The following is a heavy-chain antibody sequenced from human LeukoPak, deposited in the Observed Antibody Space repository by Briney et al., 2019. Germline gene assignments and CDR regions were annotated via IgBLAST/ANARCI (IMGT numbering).Heavy chain of an antibody. CDR3: AINYYYGSGSYYKVAFDY. J-gene: IGHJ4*02. CDR1: GYTFTSYD. Sequence: ASVKVSCKASGYTFTSYDINWVRQAPGQGLEWMGWISAYNGNTNYAQKLQGRVTMTTDTSTSTAYMELRSLRSDDTAVYYCAINYYYGSGSYYKVAFDYWGQGTLVTVSS. CDR2: ISAYNGNT. D-gene: IGHD3-10*01. V-gene: IGHV1-18*01.